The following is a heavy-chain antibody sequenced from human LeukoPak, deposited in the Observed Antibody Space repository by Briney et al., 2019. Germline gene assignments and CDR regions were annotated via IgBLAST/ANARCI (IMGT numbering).Heavy chain of an antibody. D-gene: IGHD3-22*01. Sequence: GGSLRLSCAASGFTLSSYAMHWVRQAPGKGLEWVAVISYDGSNKYYADSVKGRFTISRDNSKNTLYLQMNSLRVEDTAVYYCARDRRGYLSYFDSWGQGTLVTVSS. V-gene: IGHV3-30*14. CDR3: ARDRRGYLSYFDS. J-gene: IGHJ4*02. CDR2: ISYDGSNK. CDR1: GFTLSSYA.